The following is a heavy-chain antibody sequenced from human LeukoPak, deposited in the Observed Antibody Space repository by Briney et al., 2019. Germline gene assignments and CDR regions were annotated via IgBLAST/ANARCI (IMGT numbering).Heavy chain of an antibody. CDR2: INPNSGGT. V-gene: IGHV1-2*02. CDR3: AKAGTLYSSTSWFDP. D-gene: IGHD2-21*01. J-gene: IGHJ5*02. Sequence: ASVKVSCKASGYTFTSYGISWVRQAPGQGLEWMGWINPNSGGTNYAQKFQGRVTMTRDTSISTAYMELSRLRSDDTAVYYCAKAGTLYSSTSWFDPWGQGTLVTVSS. CDR1: GYTFTSYG.